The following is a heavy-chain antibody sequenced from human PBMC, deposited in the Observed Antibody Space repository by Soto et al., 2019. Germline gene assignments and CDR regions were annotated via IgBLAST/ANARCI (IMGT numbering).Heavy chain of an antibody. CDR1: GYSFTDYH. CDR2: INPKSGGT. J-gene: IGHJ6*02. V-gene: IGHV1-2*04. D-gene: IGHD2-8*01. CDR3: ARGDSTDCSNGVCSFFYNHDMDV. Sequence: ASVKVSCKASGYSFTDYHIHWVRQAPGQGLEWLGRINPKSGGTSTAQKLQGWVTMTTDTSISTASMELTRLTSDDTAIYHCARGDSTDCSNGVCSFFYNHDMDVWGQGTTVTVSS.